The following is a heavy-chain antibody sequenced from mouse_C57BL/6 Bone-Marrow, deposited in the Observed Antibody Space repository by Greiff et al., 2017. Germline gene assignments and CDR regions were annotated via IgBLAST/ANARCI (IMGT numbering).Heavy chain of an antibody. CDR3: TEVGGTGY. CDR2: IRLKSDNYAT. CDR1: GYTFSNYW. V-gene: IGHV6-3*01. J-gene: IGHJ2*01. Sequence: EVKLMESGGGLVQPGGSMKFSCVASGYTFSNYWMNWVRQSPEKGLEWVGQIRLKSDNYATNYAESGKGRFTISRDDYKNSVYLKMNDLRAEDTGRYYCTEVGGTGYWGQGTTLTVSS. D-gene: IGHD4-1*01.